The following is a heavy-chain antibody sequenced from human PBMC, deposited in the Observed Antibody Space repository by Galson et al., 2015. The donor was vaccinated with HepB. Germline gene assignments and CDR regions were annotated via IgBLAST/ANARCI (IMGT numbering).Heavy chain of an antibody. D-gene: IGHD3-3*01. CDR2: IIPIFGTA. V-gene: IGHV1-69*01. Sequence: CKASGGTFSSYAISWVRQAPGQGLEWMGGIIPIFGTANYAQKFQGRVTITAGESTSTAYMELSSLRSEDTAVYYCASQSITIFGVDHYYYYGMDVWGQGTTVTVSS. CDR3: ASQSITIFGVDHYYYYGMDV. J-gene: IGHJ6*02. CDR1: GGTFSSYA.